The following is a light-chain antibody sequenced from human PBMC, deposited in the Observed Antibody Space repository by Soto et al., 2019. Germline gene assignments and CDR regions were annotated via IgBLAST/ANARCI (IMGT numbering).Light chain of an antibody. CDR3: QQSNNWPWT. Sequence: EIAMTQPAATVSVSPGERATLSRRASQSVRSNLAWYHQTTGKAPRLLIYGTSTRDTGIPAGFSGRWSRTECTLPISWLQSEDVVVDACQQSNNWPWTFGQGTKVDI. CDR2: GTS. V-gene: IGKV3-15*01. J-gene: IGKJ1*01. CDR1: QSVRSN.